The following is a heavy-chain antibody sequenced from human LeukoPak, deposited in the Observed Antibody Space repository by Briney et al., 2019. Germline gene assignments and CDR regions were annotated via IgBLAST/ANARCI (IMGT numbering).Heavy chain of an antibody. D-gene: IGHD3-16*01. Sequence: SEMVSLTCTVSGGSMRSYYWSFIRQPARKGLEWIGRIHTSATTYYNASLKSRVTMSVDMSKNQFSLRLTSVTAADTAVYYCARGDFYDGGGSNWFDPWGQGTLVTVSS. CDR1: GGSMRSYY. CDR3: ARGDFYDGGGSNWFDP. J-gene: IGHJ5*02. CDR2: IHTSATT. V-gene: IGHV4-4*07.